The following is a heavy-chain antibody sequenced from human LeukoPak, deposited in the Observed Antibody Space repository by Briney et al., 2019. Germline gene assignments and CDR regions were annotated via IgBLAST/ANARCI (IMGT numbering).Heavy chain of an antibody. D-gene: IGHD3-22*01. CDR2: IWNDGSNK. CDR1: GFIFKTYA. CDR3: AKCEDYYDTPDNLDY. Sequence: TGGSLRLSCAASGFIFKTYAMHWVRQAPGKGLEWVTMIWNDGSNKYYGDSVKGRFTISRDNSKNTVYLQMNSLRAEDTAVYYCAKCEDYYDTPDNLDYWGQGTLVTVSS. V-gene: IGHV3-33*06. J-gene: IGHJ4*02.